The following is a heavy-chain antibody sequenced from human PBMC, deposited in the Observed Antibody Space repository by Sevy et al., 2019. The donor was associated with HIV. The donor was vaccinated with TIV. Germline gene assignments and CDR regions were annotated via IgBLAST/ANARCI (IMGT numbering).Heavy chain of an antibody. J-gene: IGHJ6*02. V-gene: IGHV4-59*01. CDR2: IYYSGST. CDR3: ARDRTASSGWSYGMDV. CDR1: GGSISSNY. D-gene: IGHD6-19*01. Sequence: SETLSLTCTVSGGSISSNYWSWIRQPPGKGLEWIGYIYYSGSTNYNPSLKSRVTISVDTSTNQFSLKLGSVTAADTAVYYCARDRTASSGWSYGMDVWGQGTTVTVSS.